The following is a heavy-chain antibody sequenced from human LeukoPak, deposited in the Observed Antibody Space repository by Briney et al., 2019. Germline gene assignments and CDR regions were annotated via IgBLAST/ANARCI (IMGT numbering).Heavy chain of an antibody. V-gene: IGHV3-74*01. J-gene: IGHJ4*02. CDR2: INSDGSST. D-gene: IGHD2-2*01. CDR3: TRDGCSSTSCYVYSNWNYADY. CDR1: GFTFSSYW. Sequence: GGSLRLSCAASGFTFSSYWMHWVRQAPGKGLVWVSRINSDGSSTSYADSVKGRFTISRDNAKNTLYLQMNSLRAEDTAVYYCTRDGCSSTSCYVYSNWNYADYWGQGTLVTVFS.